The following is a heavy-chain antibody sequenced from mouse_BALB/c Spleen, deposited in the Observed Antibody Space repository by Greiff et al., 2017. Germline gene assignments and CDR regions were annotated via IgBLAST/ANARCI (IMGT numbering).Heavy chain of an antibody. CDR2: ISYSGST. CDR3: ARRGYYDPYYFDY. D-gene: IGHD2-4*01. V-gene: IGHV3-2*02. CDR1: GYSITSDYA. Sequence: EVQLQESGPGLVKPSQSLSLTCTVTGYSITSDYAWNWIRQFPGNKLEWMGYISYSGSTSYNPSLKSRISITRDTSKNQFFLQLNSVTTEDTATYYCARRGYYDPYYFDYWGQGTTLTVSS. J-gene: IGHJ2*01.